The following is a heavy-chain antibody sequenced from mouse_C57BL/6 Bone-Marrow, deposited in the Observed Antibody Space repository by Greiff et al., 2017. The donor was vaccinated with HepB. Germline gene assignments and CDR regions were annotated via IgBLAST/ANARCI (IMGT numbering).Heavy chain of an antibody. Sequence: EVKLEESGGGLVQPGGSMKLSCAASGFTFSDAWMDWVRQSPEKGLEWVAEIRNKANNHATYYAESVKGRFTISRDDSKSSVYLQMNSLRAEDTGIYYCTRPPLYYYGSRLWYFDVWGTGTTVTVSS. D-gene: IGHD1-1*01. V-gene: IGHV6-6*01. CDR2: IRNKANNHAT. J-gene: IGHJ1*03. CDR1: GFTFSDAW. CDR3: TRPPLYYYGSRLWYFDV.